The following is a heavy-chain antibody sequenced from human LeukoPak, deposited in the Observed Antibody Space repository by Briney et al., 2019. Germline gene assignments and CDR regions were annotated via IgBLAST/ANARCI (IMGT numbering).Heavy chain of an antibody. D-gene: IGHD5-18*01. J-gene: IGHJ4*02. V-gene: IGHV3-30*18. Sequence: GRPLTLSCAASGFTFRTCGMHWVRQPPGKGLEWLADISYDGSQKYYADSESCRFTISNDNSKTTLFLKMNSLRVEDTGVYYCAKASFGYTYGLRRFDHWGQGTLVTVSS. CDR2: ISYDGSQK. CDR3: AKASFGYTYGLRRFDH. CDR1: GFTFRTCG.